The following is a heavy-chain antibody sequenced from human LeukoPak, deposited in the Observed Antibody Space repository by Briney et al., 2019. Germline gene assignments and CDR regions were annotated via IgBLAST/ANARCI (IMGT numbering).Heavy chain of an antibody. Sequence: SETLSLTCTVSGGSISSYYWSWIRQPPGKGLEWIGYIYYSGSTNYNPSLKSRVTISVDTSKNQFSLKLSSVTAADTAVYYCARGPAYDSSGYSLDYWGQGTLVTVSS. J-gene: IGHJ4*02. CDR3: ARGPAYDSSGYSLDY. D-gene: IGHD3-22*01. V-gene: IGHV4-59*01. CDR1: GGSISSYY. CDR2: IYYSGST.